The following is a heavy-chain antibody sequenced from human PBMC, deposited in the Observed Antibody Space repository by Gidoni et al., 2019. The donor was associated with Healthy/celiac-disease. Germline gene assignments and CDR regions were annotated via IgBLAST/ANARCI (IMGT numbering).Heavy chain of an antibody. V-gene: IGHV1-8*01. J-gene: IGHJ4*02. D-gene: IGHD3-3*01. Sequence: QVQLVQSGAEVKKPGASAKVSCKASGYTFTSHDINWVRQATGQGLEWMGWMNPNSGNTGYAQKFQGRVTMTRNTSISTAYMELSSLRSEDTAVYYCASRSHYDFWSGYLYWGQGTLVTVSS. CDR1: GYTFTSHD. CDR3: ASRSHYDFWSGYLY. CDR2: MNPNSGNT.